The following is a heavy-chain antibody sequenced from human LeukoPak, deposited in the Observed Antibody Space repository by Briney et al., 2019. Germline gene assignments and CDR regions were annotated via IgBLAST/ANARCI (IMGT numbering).Heavy chain of an antibody. J-gene: IGHJ4*02. V-gene: IGHV3-30*18. CDR2: ISYDGSNK. CDR3: AKDRARYYYDSSGYLDY. CDR1: GFTFSSYG. D-gene: IGHD3-22*01. Sequence: GRSLRLSCAASGFTFSSYGMDWVRQAPGKGLEWMAFISYDGSNKYYADSVKGRFTISRDNSKNTLYLQMNSLRAEDTAVYYCAKDRARYYYDSSGYLDYWGQGTLVTVSS.